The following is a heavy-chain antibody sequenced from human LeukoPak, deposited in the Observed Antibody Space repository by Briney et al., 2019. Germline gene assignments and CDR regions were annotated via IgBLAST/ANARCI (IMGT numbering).Heavy chain of an antibody. J-gene: IGHJ6*03. D-gene: IGHD6-13*01. CDR3: ARTGYSGSWYDYYYMDV. CDR1: GYTFTSYD. Sequence: ASVKVSCKASGYTFTSYDINWVRQATGQGLEWMGWMNPNSGNTGYAQKFQGRVTMTRNTSISTAYMELSSLRSEDTAVYYCARTGYSGSWYDYYYMDVWGKGTTVTISS. CDR2: MNPNSGNT. V-gene: IGHV1-8*02.